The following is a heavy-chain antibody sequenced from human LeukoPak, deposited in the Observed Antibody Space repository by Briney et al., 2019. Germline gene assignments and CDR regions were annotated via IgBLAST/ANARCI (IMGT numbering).Heavy chain of an antibody. V-gene: IGHV5-51*01. Sequence: GESLKISCKGSGYSFTSYWIGWVRQRPGKGLGWMGIIYPGDSDTRYSPSFQGQVTISADKSISTAYLQWSSLKASDTAMYYCARRGDYYYYGMDVWGQGTTVTVSS. CDR3: ARRGDYYYYGMDV. J-gene: IGHJ6*02. CDR2: IYPGDSDT. CDR1: GYSFTSYW.